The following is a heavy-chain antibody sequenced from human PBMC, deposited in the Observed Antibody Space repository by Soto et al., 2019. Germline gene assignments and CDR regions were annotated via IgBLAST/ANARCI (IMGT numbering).Heavy chain of an antibody. CDR2: INHSGST. V-gene: IGHV4-34*01. CDR1: GGSFSGYY. D-gene: IGHD3-10*01. J-gene: IGHJ4*02. CDR3: ARGGGSYYIGSYFDD. Sequence: SETLSLTCAVYGGSFSGYYWSWIRQPPGKGLEWIGEINHSGSTNYNPSLKSRVTISVDTSKNQFSLKLSSVTAADTAVYYCARGGGSYYIGSYFDDWGQGTLVPVSS.